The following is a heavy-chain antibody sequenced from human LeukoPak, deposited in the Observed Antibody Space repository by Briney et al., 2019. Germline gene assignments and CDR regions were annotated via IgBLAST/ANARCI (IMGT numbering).Heavy chain of an antibody. D-gene: IGHD2-21*02. CDR3: ARAPYCGGDCSRASDY. V-gene: IGHV4-34*01. Sequence: SETLSLTCAVYGGSFSGYYWSWIRQPPGEGLEWIGEINHSGTTNYNASLKSRVTISADTSKNQFSLKLNSVTAADTAVYYCARAPYCGGDCSRASDYWGQGTLVTVSS. CDR2: INHSGTT. J-gene: IGHJ4*02. CDR1: GGSFSGYY.